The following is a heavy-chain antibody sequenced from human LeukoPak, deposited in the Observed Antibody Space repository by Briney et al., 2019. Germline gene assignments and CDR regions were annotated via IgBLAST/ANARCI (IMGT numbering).Heavy chain of an antibody. J-gene: IGHJ4*02. CDR2: INPRGGST. CDR1: GYTFTSYY. V-gene: IGHV1-46*01. D-gene: IGHD2-2*02. Sequence: VSVKVSCKASGYTFTSYYMHWVRQAPGQGLEWMGIINPRGGSTSYAQKFQGRVTMTRDMSTSTVYMELSSLRSEDTAVYYCAREVALVVPAAIRYFDYWGQGTLVTVSS. CDR3: AREVALVVPAAIRYFDY.